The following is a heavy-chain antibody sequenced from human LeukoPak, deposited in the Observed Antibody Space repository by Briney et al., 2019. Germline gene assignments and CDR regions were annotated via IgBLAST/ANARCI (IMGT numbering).Heavy chain of an antibody. CDR2: IYYSGST. CDR3: ARGRLGRQHASFFDS. V-gene: IGHV4-59*08. D-gene: IGHD2-2*01. J-gene: IGHJ4*02. Sequence: PSETLSLTCSVSDGSMGTYYWGWIRQPPGKGLEWIGYIYYSGSTTYNPSLKSRVTVSVDPSKNQFSLKLTSMTAADTAVYYCARGRLGRQHASFFDSWGQGTLVTVSS. CDR1: DGSMGTYY.